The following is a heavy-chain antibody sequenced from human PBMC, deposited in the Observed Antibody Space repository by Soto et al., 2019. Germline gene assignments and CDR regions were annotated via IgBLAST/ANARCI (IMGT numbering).Heavy chain of an antibody. CDR2: IIPILGIA. J-gene: IGHJ3*02. CDR1: GGTFSSYT. D-gene: IGHD1-26*01. Sequence: QVQLVQSGAEVKKPGSSVKVSCKASGGTFSSYTISWVRQAPGQGLEWMGRIIPILGIANYAQKFQGRVTITADKSTSTAYMELSSLRSEDTAVYYCARGVDSGISPAAFDIWGQGTMVTVSS. CDR3: ARGVDSGISPAAFDI. V-gene: IGHV1-69*02.